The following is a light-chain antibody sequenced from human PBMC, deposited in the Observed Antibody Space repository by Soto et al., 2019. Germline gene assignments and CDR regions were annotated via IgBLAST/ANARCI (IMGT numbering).Light chain of an antibody. CDR3: QQRSNLPPIT. CDR1: QSVSSY. V-gene: IGKV3-11*01. CDR2: DAS. J-gene: IGKJ5*01. Sequence: IVWTQSHATLSLSPGERATLSCRASQSVSSYLAWHQQKPGQAPRLLIYDASNRATGVPARFSGSGSGTDFTLTISSLEPEDFAVYYCQQRSNLPPITFGPGTRMEIK.